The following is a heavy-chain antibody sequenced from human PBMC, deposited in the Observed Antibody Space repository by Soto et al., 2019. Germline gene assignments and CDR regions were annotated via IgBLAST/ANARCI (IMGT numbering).Heavy chain of an antibody. CDR1: GYPFTGHY. CDR3: ARGGSWYAF. D-gene: IGHD6-13*01. CDR2: ISNSGGT. J-gene: IGHJ4*02. Sequence: GASVKVSCKASGYPFTGHYIRWLRQAPGQGFEWMGWISNSGGTKYAQNFQGRVTMTRDTSITTAYMELKGLKSDDTAVYYCARGGSWYAFWGQGTLVTVSS. V-gene: IGHV1-2*02.